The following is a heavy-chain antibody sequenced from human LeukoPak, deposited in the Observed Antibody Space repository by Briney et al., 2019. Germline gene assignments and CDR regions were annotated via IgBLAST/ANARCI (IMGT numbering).Heavy chain of an antibody. Sequence: PGGSLRLSCAASRFTFSSYNMNWVRQAPGNGLEWVSSISSSSSYIYYADSVKGRFTISRDNAKNSLYLQMNSLRAEDTAVYYCAELGITMIGGVWGKGTTITISS. V-gene: IGHV3-21*01. CDR3: AELGITMIGGV. D-gene: IGHD3-10*02. CDR2: ISSSSSYI. J-gene: IGHJ6*04. CDR1: RFTFSSYN.